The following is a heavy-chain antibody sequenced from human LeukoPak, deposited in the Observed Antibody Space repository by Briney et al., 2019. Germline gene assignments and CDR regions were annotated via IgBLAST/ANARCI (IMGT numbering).Heavy chain of an antibody. CDR3: ARDRSRVSDY. CDR2: ISSDSNYI. CDR1: GFTFSSYS. Sequence: GGSLRLSCAASGFTFSSYSMNWVRQAPGQGLEWVSAISSDSNYIYYTDSVKGRFIISRDNAKNSLYLQMNSLRAEDTAVYYCARDRSRVSDYWGQGALVTVST. J-gene: IGHJ4*02. V-gene: IGHV3-21*01.